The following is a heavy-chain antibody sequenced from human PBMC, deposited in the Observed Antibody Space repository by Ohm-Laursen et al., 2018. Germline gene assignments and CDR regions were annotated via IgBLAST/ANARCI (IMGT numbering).Heavy chain of an antibody. CDR1: GFTFSSYW. CDR3: AKDPLAYAPPLNWLDP. V-gene: IGHV3-7*03. D-gene: IGHD4-17*01. Sequence: SLRLSCAASGFTFSSYWMSWVRQAPGKGLEWVANIKQDGSEKYYADSVKGRFTISRDNSKNTLYLQMNSLRAEDTAVYYCAKDPLAYAPPLNWLDPWGQGTLVTVSS. J-gene: IGHJ5*02. CDR2: IKQDGSEK.